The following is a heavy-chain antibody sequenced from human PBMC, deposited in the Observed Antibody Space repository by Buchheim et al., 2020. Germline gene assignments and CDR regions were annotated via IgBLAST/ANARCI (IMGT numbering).Heavy chain of an antibody. V-gene: IGHV3-7*01. CDR1: GFTFSSYW. Sequence: EVQLVESGGGLVQPGGSLRLSCAASGFTFSSYWMSWVRQAPGKGLEWVANIKQDGSEKYYVDSVKGRFTISRDNSKNSLYLQMNSLRDEDTAVYYCARDRYSSGWYDAANQIDYWGQGTL. J-gene: IGHJ4*02. CDR2: IKQDGSEK. CDR3: ARDRYSSGWYDAANQIDY. D-gene: IGHD6-19*01.